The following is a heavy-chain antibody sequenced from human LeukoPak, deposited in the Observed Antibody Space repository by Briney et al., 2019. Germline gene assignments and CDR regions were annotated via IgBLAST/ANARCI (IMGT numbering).Heavy chain of an antibody. CDR1: GFAFSIYS. J-gene: IGHJ3*02. CDR2: ISGSSSAI. D-gene: IGHD5-24*01. V-gene: IGHV3-48*01. CDR3: VSQDGHTFLDAFDI. Sequence: PGGSLRLSCAASGFAFSIYSMNWVRQAPGKGPEWVSYISGSSSAIYYADSVKGRFIISRDNAKNSLYLQMTSLRPEDTALYYCVSQDGHTFLDAFDIWGQGTLLIVSS.